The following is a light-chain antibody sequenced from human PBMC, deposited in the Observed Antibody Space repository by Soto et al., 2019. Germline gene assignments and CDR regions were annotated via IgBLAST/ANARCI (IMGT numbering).Light chain of an antibody. Sequence: IVLTQSPGTLSLSPGERATLSCGASQTGSNSYLAWYQQKSGQAPRLLIYGVSTRATGIPDRFSGSGSGTEFALTISRLEPEDFAVYICQHYVYPQWTFGPGTKVEIK. CDR2: GVS. V-gene: IGKV3-20*01. CDR1: QTGSNSY. J-gene: IGKJ1*01. CDR3: QHYVYPQWT.